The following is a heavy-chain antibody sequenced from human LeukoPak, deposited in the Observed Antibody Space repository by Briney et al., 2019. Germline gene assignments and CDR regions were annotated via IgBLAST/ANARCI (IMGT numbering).Heavy chain of an antibody. CDR2: ISGSGDYV. D-gene: IGHD2-21*01. CDR1: GLSFDFYS. J-gene: IGHJ4*02. V-gene: IGHV3-21*01. CDR3: ARDSGGDDYFDS. Sequence: GGSLRLSCAASGLSFDFYSMNWVRQAPGKGREWVSSISGSGDYVYYIDSVKGRFTISRDNDKKSLYLQMNRLRDEDTAVYYCARDSGGDDYFDSWGQGTLVIVSS.